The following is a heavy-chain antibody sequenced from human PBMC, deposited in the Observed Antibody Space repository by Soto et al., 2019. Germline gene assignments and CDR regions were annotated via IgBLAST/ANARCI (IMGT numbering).Heavy chain of an antibody. CDR1: GFTFGDYA. Sequence: PGGSLRLSCTASGFTFGDYAMSWFRQAPGEGLEWVGFIRSKAYGGTTEYAASVKGRFTISGDDSKSIAYLQMNSLKTEDTAVYYCTRVGQYSSSWYVVRNYYYYYGMDVWGQGTTVTVSS. V-gene: IGHV3-49*03. J-gene: IGHJ6*02. D-gene: IGHD6-13*01. CDR2: IRSKAYGGTT. CDR3: TRVGQYSSSWYVVRNYYYYYGMDV.